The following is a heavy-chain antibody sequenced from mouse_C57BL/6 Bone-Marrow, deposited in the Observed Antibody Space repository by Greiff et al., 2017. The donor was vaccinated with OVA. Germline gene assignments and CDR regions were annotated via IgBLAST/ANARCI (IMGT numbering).Heavy chain of an antibody. J-gene: IGHJ3*01. Sequence: QVQLQQSGPELVKPGASVKISCKASGYAFSSSWMNWVKQRPGKGLEWIGRIYPGDGDTNYNGKFKGKATLTADKSSSTAYMQLSSLTSEDSAVYFCARHYGSRGAYWGQVTLVTVAA. CDR1: GYAFSSSW. V-gene: IGHV1-82*01. CDR3: ARHYGSRGAY. CDR2: IYPGDGDT. D-gene: IGHD1-1*01.